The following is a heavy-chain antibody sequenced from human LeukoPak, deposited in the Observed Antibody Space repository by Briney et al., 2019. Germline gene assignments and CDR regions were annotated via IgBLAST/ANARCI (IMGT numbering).Heavy chain of an antibody. Sequence: GGSLRLSCAASGFTFSNYAMSWFRQAPGKGLGWVSGISGSGGSTYYADSVKGRFTISRDNSKNTLYLQMNILTAEDTAVYYCAKSTYYDFWDVWGKGTTVTVSS. J-gene: IGHJ6*04. CDR1: GFTFSNYA. CDR3: AKSTYYDFWDV. CDR2: ISGSGGST. D-gene: IGHD3-3*01. V-gene: IGHV3-23*01.